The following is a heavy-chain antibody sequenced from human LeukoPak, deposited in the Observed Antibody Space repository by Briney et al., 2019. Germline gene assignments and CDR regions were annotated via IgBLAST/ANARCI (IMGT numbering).Heavy chain of an antibody. CDR2: IKSKTDGGTT. CDR1: GFTFSNAW. CDR3: TTESRWDFWSGYSYAFDI. V-gene: IGHV3-15*01. D-gene: IGHD3-3*01. Sequence: GGSLRLSCAASGFTFSNAWMSWVRQAPGKGLEWVGRIKSKTDGGTTDYAAPVKGRFTISRDDSKNTLYLQMNSLKTEDTAVYYCTTESRWDFWSGYSYAFDIWGQGTMVTVSS. J-gene: IGHJ3*02.